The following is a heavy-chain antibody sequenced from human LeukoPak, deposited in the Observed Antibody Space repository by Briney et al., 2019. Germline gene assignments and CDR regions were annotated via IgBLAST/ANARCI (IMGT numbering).Heavy chain of an antibody. J-gene: IGHJ4*02. CDR1: GGTFSSYA. Sequence: ASVRVSCKASGGTFSSYAISWVRQAPGQGLEWMGGIIPILGTANYAQKFQGRVTITADESTSTAYMELSSLRSEDTAVYYCARATPYSGSYPVPGYFDYWGQGTPVSLSS. CDR3: ARATPYSGSYPVPGYFDY. D-gene: IGHD1-26*01. CDR2: IIPILGTA. V-gene: IGHV1-69*01.